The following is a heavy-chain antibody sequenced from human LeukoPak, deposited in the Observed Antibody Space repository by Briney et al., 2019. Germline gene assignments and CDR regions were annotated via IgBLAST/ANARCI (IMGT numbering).Heavy chain of an antibody. CDR2: LYTSGTT. V-gene: IGHV4-4*07. J-gene: IGHJ4*02. CDR1: GGSISSYY. Sequence: PSETLSLTCTVSGGSISSYYWSWIRQPAGKGLEWIGRLYTSGTTNYNPSLKSRVTMSVDTSKNQLSLNLSSVTAADTAVYYCVKGYSYGRFDYWGQGTLVTVSS. D-gene: IGHD5-18*01. CDR3: VKGYSYGRFDY.